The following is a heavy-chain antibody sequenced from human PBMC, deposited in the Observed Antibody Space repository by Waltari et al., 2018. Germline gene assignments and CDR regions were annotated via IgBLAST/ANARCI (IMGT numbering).Heavy chain of an antibody. D-gene: IGHD2-15*01. Sequence: QVQLVQSGAEVKKPGASVKVSCKASGYTFTSYAMHWVRQAPGQRLEWMGWINAGNGNTKYSQKFQGRVTITRDTAASTAYMELSSLRSEDTAVYYCARTCSGGSCYSWWFDPWGQGTLVTVSS. V-gene: IGHV1-3*01. J-gene: IGHJ5*02. CDR1: GYTFTSYA. CDR2: INAGNGNT. CDR3: ARTCSGGSCYSWWFDP.